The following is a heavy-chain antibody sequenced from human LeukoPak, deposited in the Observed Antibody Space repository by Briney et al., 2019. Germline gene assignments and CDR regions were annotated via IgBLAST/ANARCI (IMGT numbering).Heavy chain of an antibody. CDR1: GFTFISYG. Sequence: GGSLRLSCAASGFTFISYGIHWARQAPGKGLEWVTFIRYDGSNKYYADSVKGRFTISRDNSKNTLYLQMNSLRAEDTAVYYCAKDLRVGYCSSTNCPEAFDIWGQGTMVTVSS. CDR2: IRYDGSNK. CDR3: AKDLRVGYCSSTNCPEAFDI. D-gene: IGHD2-2*01. V-gene: IGHV3-30*02. J-gene: IGHJ3*02.